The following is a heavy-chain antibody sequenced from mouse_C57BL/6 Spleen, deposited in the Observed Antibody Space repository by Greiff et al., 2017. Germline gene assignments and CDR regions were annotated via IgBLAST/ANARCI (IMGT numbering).Heavy chain of an antibody. CDR2: IDPSDSYT. CDR1: GYTFTSSW. J-gene: IGHJ4*01. Sequence: QVQLQQPGAELVMPGASVKLSCKASGYTFTSSWMHWVKQRPGQGLEWIGEIDPSDSYTNYNQKFKGKSTLTVDKSSSTAYMQLSSLTSEDSAVYYCARYYDYDGYAMDYWGQGTSVTVSS. CDR3: ARYYDYDGYAMDY. V-gene: IGHV1-69*01. D-gene: IGHD2-4*01.